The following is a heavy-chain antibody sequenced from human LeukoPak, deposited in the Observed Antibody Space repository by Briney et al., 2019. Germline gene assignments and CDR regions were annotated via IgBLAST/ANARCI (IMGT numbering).Heavy chain of an antibody. V-gene: IGHV1-69*05. D-gene: IGHD1/OR15-1a*01. Sequence: ASVKVSCKASGYTFTSYYMHWVRQAPGQGLEWMGRIIPIFGTANYAQKFQGRVTITTDESTSTAYMGLSSLRSEDTAVYYCARNNGYYFDYWGQGTLVTVSS. CDR2: IIPIFGTA. J-gene: IGHJ4*02. CDR3: ARNNGYYFDY. CDR1: GYTFTSYY.